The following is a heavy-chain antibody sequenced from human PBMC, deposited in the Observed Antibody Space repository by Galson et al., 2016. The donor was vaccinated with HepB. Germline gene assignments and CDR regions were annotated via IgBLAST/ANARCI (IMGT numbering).Heavy chain of an antibody. CDR2: IWSDGSNK. V-gene: IGHV3-33*01. Sequence: RQSPGKGLEWVALIWSDGSNKYYADSVKGRFTVSRDNSKNTLYLQMNSLRAEDTAVYCCARGRIVGATRVAEYFRHWGQGTLLTVSS. D-gene: IGHD1-26*01. J-gene: IGHJ1*01. CDR3: ARGRIVGATRVAEYFRH.